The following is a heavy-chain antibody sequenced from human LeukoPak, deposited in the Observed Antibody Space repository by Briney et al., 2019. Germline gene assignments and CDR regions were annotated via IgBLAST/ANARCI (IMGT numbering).Heavy chain of an antibody. D-gene: IGHD1-26*01. CDR2: ISAYNGNT. V-gene: IGHV1-18*01. Sequence: ASVKVSCKASGYTFTTYGISWVRQAPGQGLEWMGWISAYNGNTNYAQKLQGRVTMTTDTSTSTAYMELRSLRSDDTAVYYCARVTADYSGSFWTDFDYWGQGTLVTVSS. CDR1: GYTFTTYG. CDR3: ARVTADYSGSFWTDFDY. J-gene: IGHJ4*02.